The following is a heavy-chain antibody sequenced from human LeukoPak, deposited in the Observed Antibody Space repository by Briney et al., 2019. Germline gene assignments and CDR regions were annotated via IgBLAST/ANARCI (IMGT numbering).Heavy chain of an antibody. CDR3: ATQRGTTVTTYYFDY. J-gene: IGHJ4*02. D-gene: IGHD4-17*01. V-gene: IGHV4-4*02. CDR1: GGSISSSNW. CDR2: IYHSGST. Sequence: SETLSLTCAVSGGSISSSNWWSWVRQPPGKGLEWIGEIYHSGSTNYNPSLKSRVTISVDKSKNQFSLKLSSVTAADTAVYYCATQRGTTVTTYYFDYWGQGTLVTVSS.